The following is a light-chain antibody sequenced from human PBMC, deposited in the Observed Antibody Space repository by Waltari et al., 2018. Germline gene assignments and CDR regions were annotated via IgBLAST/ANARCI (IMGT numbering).Light chain of an antibody. Sequence: QSVLTQPPSASGTPGQRVTISCSGRNSNIGSNPVNWYQQLPGAAPKLLIYSRSPGRPGVPDRFSGSKSGTSASLAISGLQSEDEADYYCAAWDDSLNAYLFGGGTKLTVL. V-gene: IGLV1-44*01. J-gene: IGLJ2*01. CDR1: NSNIGSNP. CDR3: AAWDDSLNAYL. CDR2: SRS.